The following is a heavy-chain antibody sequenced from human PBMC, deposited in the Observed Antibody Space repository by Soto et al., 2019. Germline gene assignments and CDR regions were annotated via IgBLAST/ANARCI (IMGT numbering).Heavy chain of an antibody. Sequence: QVHLQESGPGLVKASQTLSLTCTVSGGSISGGGGYYWSWIRQHPGKGLEWIGYIYYSESTYYNPSLKSRATISLDTSENQFSLKLSSVTAADTALYYCARRASSGRDPFYFDYWGQGTLVAVSS. V-gene: IGHV4-31*03. D-gene: IGHD6-6*01. J-gene: IGHJ4*02. CDR2: IYYSEST. CDR1: GGSISGGGGYY. CDR3: ARRASSGRDPFYFDY.